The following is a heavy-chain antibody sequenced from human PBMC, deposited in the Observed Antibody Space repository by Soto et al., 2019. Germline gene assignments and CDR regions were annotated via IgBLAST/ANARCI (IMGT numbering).Heavy chain of an antibody. J-gene: IGHJ3*02. D-gene: IGHD3-22*01. V-gene: IGHV3-23*01. CDR1: GFTFSSYA. CDR3: ANLRITMIVVVLDAFDI. CDR2: ISGSGGST. Sequence: GGSLRLSCAASGFTFSSYAMSWVRQAPGKGLEWVSAISGSGGSTYYADSVKGRFTISRDNSKSTLYLQMNSLRAEDTAVYYCANLRITMIVVVLDAFDIWGQGTMVTVSS.